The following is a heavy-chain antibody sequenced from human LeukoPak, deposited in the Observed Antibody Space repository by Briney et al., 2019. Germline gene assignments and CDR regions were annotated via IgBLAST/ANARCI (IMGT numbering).Heavy chain of an antibody. CDR3: ARDAGIPTMVRGAIQYGMDV. D-gene: IGHD3-10*01. CDR2: ISSSSSYT. Sequence: GGSLRLSCAASGFTFSSYSMNWVRQAPGKGLEWVSSISSSSSYTYYADSVKGRFTISRDNAKNSLYLQMNSLRAEDTAVYYCARDAGIPTMVRGAIQYGMDVWGQGTTVTVSS. CDR1: GFTFSSYS. V-gene: IGHV3-21*01. J-gene: IGHJ6*02.